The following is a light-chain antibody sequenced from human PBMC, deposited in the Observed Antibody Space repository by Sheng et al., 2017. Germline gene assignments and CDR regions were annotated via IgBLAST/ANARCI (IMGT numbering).Light chain of an antibody. Sequence: DIQVTQSPSTLSASVGDSVTITCRTSQNIKTSLVWYQQKSGKAPKLLIYRTSNLETWVPSRFSGSGSGTEFTLFISSVQPDDFATYYCQQYGVYYTFGQGTRLEV. CDR1: QNIKTS. CDR2: RTS. J-gene: IGKJ2*01. V-gene: IGKV1-5*03. CDR3: QQYGVYYT.